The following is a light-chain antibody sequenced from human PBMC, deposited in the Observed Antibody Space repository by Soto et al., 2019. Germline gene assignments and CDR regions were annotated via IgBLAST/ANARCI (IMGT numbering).Light chain of an antibody. CDR2: GAS. J-gene: IGKJ1*01. V-gene: IGKV3-20*01. Sequence: ELLLTQSPCTLSLSPGERATLSCRASQSVSNNYLAWYQQKPGHAPRLLIYGASNRATGIPDRLSGSGSGTDFTLTISRLDPEDSSVYYCQQYGTSGTFGHGTKVDIK. CDR1: QSVSNNY. CDR3: QQYGTSGT.